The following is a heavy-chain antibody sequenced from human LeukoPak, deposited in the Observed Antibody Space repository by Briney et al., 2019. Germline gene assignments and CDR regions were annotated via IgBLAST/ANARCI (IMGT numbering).Heavy chain of an antibody. J-gene: IGHJ4*02. CDR1: GGSLNTFY. CDR2: VYTSGFT. V-gene: IGHV4-4*07. CDR3: ARETLVGTTNYFDY. Sequence: SETLSLTCRVSGGSLNTFYWTWIRQPAGKGLEWIGRVYTSGFTKYNPSFRSRVSMSVHTSKKQLSLMLASLTAADTAVYYRARETLVGTTNYFDYWGQGALVTVSS. D-gene: IGHD1-14*01.